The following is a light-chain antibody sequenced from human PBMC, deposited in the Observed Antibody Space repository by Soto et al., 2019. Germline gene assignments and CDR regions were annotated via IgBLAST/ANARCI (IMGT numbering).Light chain of an antibody. CDR3: QQSDTYPLT. CDR1: QSIGTW. Sequence: DIQMTQSPSTLSASVGVQATITCLASQSIGTWLAWYQHRPGKAPSLLIYDASTLRSGVPSRFSGSGSGTEFTLTISSLQADDFATYYCQQSDTYPLTFGQGRLLEI. V-gene: IGKV1-5*01. CDR2: DAS. J-gene: IGKJ5*01.